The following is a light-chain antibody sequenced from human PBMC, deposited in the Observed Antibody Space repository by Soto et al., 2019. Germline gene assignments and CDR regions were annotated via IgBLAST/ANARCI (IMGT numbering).Light chain of an antibody. CDR3: QQLFSYPWT. CDR1: QRISTY. V-gene: IGKV1-9*01. CDR2: AAS. Sequence: IQLTQSPSSLSASVGDRVTITCRASQRISTYLAWYQQRPGKAPKHLIYAASTLQSGVPSRFSGSGSGTDFTLTISGLQPDDFATYYCQQLFSYPWTFGQGTKVEIK. J-gene: IGKJ1*01.